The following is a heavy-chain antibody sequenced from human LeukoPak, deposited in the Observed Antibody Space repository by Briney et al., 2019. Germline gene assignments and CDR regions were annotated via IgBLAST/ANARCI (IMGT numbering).Heavy chain of an antibody. Sequence: GGSLRLSCAASVFTFREFYMSCIREAPEEGLEWVSYITSAGRAIYYADSVQGRFTISRDNARNSLYLQMNGLRAEDTAVYYCASDIVATSGDFWGQGTLVTVSS. J-gene: IGHJ4*02. V-gene: IGHV3-11*01. CDR1: VFTFREFY. CDR3: ASDIVATSGDF. D-gene: IGHD5-12*01. CDR2: ITSAGRAI.